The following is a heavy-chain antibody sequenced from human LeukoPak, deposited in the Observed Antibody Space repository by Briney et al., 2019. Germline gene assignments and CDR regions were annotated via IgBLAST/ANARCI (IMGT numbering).Heavy chain of an antibody. V-gene: IGHV3-73*01. CDR1: GFTFSGSI. CDR2: IKNKANSYAT. J-gene: IGHJ6*03. D-gene: IGHD1-1*01. Sequence: GGSLRLSCAASGFTFSGSIMHWVRQASGKGLELVGRIKNKANSYATAYAASVKGRFTISRDDSKNTAYLQMDSLKTEDTAIYYCSTKTQQLASYYYYMDVWGKGTTVTVSS. CDR3: STKTQQLASYYYYMDV.